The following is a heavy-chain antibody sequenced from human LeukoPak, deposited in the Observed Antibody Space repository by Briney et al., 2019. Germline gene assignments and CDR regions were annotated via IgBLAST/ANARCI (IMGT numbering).Heavy chain of an antibody. J-gene: IGHJ5*02. CDR3: AKLDSSSTPFDP. CDR2: ISYDGSNK. CDR1: GFTFSSYG. D-gene: IGHD6-13*01. V-gene: IGHV3-30*18. Sequence: GRSLRLSCAASGFTFSSYGMHWVRQAPGKGLEWVAVISYDGSNKYYADSVKGRFTISRDNSKNTLYLQMNSLRAEDTAVYYCAKLDSSSTPFDPWGQGTLVTVSS.